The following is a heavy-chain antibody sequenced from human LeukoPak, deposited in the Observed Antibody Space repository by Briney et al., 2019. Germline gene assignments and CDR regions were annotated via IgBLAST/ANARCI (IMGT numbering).Heavy chain of an antibody. CDR3: ARDRSYDFWSGYSH. V-gene: IGHV4-39*07. Sequence: SETLSLTCTVSSGSISSTTYYWGWIRQPPGKGLEWIGSIYYSGSTYYNPSLKSRVTISIDTSKNQFSLNVNSVTAADTAVYYCARDRSYDFWSGYSHWGQGTLVTVSS. D-gene: IGHD3-3*01. J-gene: IGHJ4*02. CDR1: SGSISSTTYY. CDR2: IYYSGST.